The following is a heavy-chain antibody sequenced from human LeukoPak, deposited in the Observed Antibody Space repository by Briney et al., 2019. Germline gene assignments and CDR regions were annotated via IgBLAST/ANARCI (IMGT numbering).Heavy chain of an antibody. Sequence: SETLSLTCTVSGDSISSSSYYWAWIRQPPGKGLEWIGTIYYSGSTYYSPSLKSRVTISVDTSKNQFSLKLSSVTAADTAVYYCARQAYSSNLGWFDPWGQGTLVTVSS. CDR2: IYYSGST. D-gene: IGHD6-13*01. CDR1: GDSISSSSYY. CDR3: ARQAYSSNLGWFDP. J-gene: IGHJ5*02. V-gene: IGHV4-39*01.